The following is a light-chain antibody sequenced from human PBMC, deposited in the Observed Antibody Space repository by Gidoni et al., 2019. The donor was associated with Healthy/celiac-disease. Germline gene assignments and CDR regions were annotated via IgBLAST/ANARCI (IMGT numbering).Light chain of an antibody. CDR3: QQYNNWPWT. CDR1: QSVSSN. Sequence: EIVMTQSPATLSVSPGERATLSCRASQSVSSNLAWYQQKPGKAPRLLIYGASTRATGIPARFRGSGSGTEFTLTISSLQSEYFAVYYCQQYNNWPWTFXXXTKVEIK. CDR2: GAS. J-gene: IGKJ1*01. V-gene: IGKV3-15*01.